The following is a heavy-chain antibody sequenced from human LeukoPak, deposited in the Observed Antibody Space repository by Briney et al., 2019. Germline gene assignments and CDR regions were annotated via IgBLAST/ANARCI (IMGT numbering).Heavy chain of an antibody. V-gene: IGHV1-2*02. D-gene: IGHD2-8*01. Sequence: ASVKVSCKASGYTFTGYYIDWVRQAPGQRLEWMGWINPRTGDTHYAQKFQGRVTMTRDTSISTAYMELSRLRSDDTAVYYCAREYCTNGVCYFDYWGQGTLVTVSS. CDR1: GYTFTGYY. J-gene: IGHJ4*02. CDR2: INPRTGDT. CDR3: AREYCTNGVCYFDY.